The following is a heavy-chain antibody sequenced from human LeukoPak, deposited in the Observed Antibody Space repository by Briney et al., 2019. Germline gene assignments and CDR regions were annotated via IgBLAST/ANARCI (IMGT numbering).Heavy chain of an antibody. J-gene: IGHJ3*02. CDR2: ITNDGSST. CDR1: GLTFSSHW. CDR3: AREIGDDPNAFDI. V-gene: IGHV3-74*01. Sequence: GGSLRLSCAASGLTFSSHWMHWVRQAPGKGLVWVSRITNDGSSTTYADSVKGRFTISRDNAKNMLYLQVNSLRAEDTAVYYCAREIGDDPNAFDIWGQGTMVTVSS. D-gene: IGHD3-3*01.